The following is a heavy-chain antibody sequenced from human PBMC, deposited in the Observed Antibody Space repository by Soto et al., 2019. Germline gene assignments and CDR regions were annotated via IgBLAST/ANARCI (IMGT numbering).Heavy chain of an antibody. V-gene: IGHV1-46*01. CDR3: ARADTVMANDY. D-gene: IGHD5-18*01. CDR2: INPSGGST. Sequence: GGPVKVSCTGFGYRFIRYYMHWVRQAPGQGLEWMGIINPSGGSTSYAQKFQGRVTMTRDTSTSTVYMELSSLRSEDTAVYYCARADTVMANDYWGQGALVTVSS. CDR1: GYRFIRYY. J-gene: IGHJ4*02.